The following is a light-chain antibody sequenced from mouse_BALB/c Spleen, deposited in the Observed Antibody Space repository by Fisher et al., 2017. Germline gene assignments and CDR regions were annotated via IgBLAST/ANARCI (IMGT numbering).Light chain of an antibody. CDR2: STS. V-gene: IGKV4-80*01. J-gene: IGKJ2*01. Sequence: IVMTQTPAIMSASPGEKVTMTCSASSSVSYMHWYQQKSGTSPKLLIYSTSNLASGVPSRFSGSGSGTFYSLTISSMEAEDAATYYCQQWSSNPYTFGGGTKLEIK. CDR3: QQWSSNPYT. CDR1: SSVSY.